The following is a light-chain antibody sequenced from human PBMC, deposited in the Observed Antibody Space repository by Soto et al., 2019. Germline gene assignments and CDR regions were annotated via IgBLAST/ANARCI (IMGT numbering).Light chain of an antibody. Sequence: EIVMTQSPDTLSVSPGERASLSCRASQSVSSYLIWYQQKPGQAPRLLMYDVSNRATGIPARFSGSGSGTDFTLTISSLEPEDLAVYYCQQRSNWPRTFGQGTKVDIK. CDR3: QQRSNWPRT. CDR2: DVS. V-gene: IGKV3-11*01. CDR1: QSVSSY. J-gene: IGKJ1*01.